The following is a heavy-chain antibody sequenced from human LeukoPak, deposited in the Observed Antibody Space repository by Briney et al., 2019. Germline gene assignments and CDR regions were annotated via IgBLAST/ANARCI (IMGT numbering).Heavy chain of an antibody. CDR3: ARASMTTVTAFDY. Sequence: GESLKISCKGSGYSFTNYWIGWVRQMPGKGLEWMGIIYPGDSDTRYSPSFQGQVTISADKSITTAYLQWSSLKASDTAMYYCARASMTTVTAFDYWGQGTLVTVSS. CDR2: IYPGDSDT. V-gene: IGHV5-51*01. J-gene: IGHJ4*02. D-gene: IGHD4-17*01. CDR1: GYSFTNYW.